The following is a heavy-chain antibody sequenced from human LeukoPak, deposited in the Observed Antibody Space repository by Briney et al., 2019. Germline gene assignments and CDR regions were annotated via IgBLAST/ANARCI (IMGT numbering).Heavy chain of an antibody. CDR2: IRGSGET. CDR3: AKASWVSSTDAVR. J-gene: IGHJ4*02. V-gene: IGHV3-23*01. D-gene: IGHD3-16*01. CDR1: GLSFSSFA. Sequence: QSGGSLRLSCAASGLSFSSFAMSWVRQGPARGLEWVSSIRGSGETFYADSVKGRFTLSSDSSRNTVYFQLNNLRVEDTAIYYCAKASWVSSTDAVRWGQGTLVTVSS.